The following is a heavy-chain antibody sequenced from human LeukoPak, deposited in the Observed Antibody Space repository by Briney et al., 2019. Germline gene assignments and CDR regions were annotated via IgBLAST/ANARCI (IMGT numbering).Heavy chain of an antibody. CDR1: GFTFSSYE. Sequence: GGSLRLCCAASGFTFSSYEMNWVRQAPGKGLEWVSYISSSGSTIYYADSVKGRFTISRDNAKNSLYLQMNSLRAEDTAVYYCARGGGYYYDSSGYYYDYWGQGTLVTVSS. V-gene: IGHV3-48*03. J-gene: IGHJ4*02. D-gene: IGHD3-22*01. CDR2: ISSSGSTI. CDR3: ARGGGYYYDSSGYYYDY.